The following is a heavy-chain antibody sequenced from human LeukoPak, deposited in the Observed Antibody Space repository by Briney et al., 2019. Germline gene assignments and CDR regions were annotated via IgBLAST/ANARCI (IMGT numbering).Heavy chain of an antibody. V-gene: IGHV4-34*01. J-gene: IGHJ6*02. CDR1: GGSFSGYY. Sequence: SETLSLTCAVYGGSFSGYYWSWIRQPPGKGLEWIGEINHSGSTNYNPSLKSRVTISVDTSKNQFSLKLSSVTAADTAVYYCARGYPYGDYVDYYYYGMDVWGQGTTVTVSS. D-gene: IGHD4-17*01. CDR2: INHSGST. CDR3: ARGYPYGDYVDYYYYGMDV.